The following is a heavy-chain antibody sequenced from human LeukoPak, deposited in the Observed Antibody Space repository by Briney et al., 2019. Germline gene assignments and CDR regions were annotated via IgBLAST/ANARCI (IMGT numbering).Heavy chain of an antibody. CDR3: ARSLHTIFRVVLAPPFDH. CDR1: GGSITSSTYD. CDR2: IYYSGST. V-gene: IGHV4-39*01. J-gene: IGHJ4*02. D-gene: IGHD3-3*01. Sequence: SETLSLTCTVSGGSITSSTYDWGWIRQPPGKGLGWIGSIYYSGSTYYNPSLNSRVTISVDTSKNQFSLKLSSVTAADTSVYYCARSLHTIFRVVLAPPFDHWGQGILVTVSS.